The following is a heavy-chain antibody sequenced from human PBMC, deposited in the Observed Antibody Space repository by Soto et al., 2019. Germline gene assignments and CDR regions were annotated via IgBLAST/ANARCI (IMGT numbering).Heavy chain of an antibody. CDR1: GFTFSNYA. J-gene: IGHJ4*02. CDR3: AIRPRTAASFDY. CDR2: ITGSGGGT. D-gene: IGHD6-6*01. V-gene: IGHV3-23*01. Sequence: EVQLLESGGGLVQPGWSLRLSCAASGFTFSNYAMTWVRQAPGKGLEWVSVITGSGGGTYFVDSVNGRFTISRDNSKNTVYLQMNSLRADDTAVYYCAIRPRTAASFDYWGEGTLVTVSS.